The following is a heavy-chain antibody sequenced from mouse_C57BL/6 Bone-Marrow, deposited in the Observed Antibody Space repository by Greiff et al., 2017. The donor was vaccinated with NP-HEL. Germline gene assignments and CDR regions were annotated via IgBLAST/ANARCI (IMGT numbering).Heavy chain of an antibody. Sequence: EVQGVESGPGMVKPSQSLSLTCTVTGYSITSGYDWHWIRHFPGNKLEWMGYISYSGSTNYNPSLKSRISITHDTSKNHFFLKLNSVTTEDTATYYCARDVVTTFLGYWGQGTTLTVSS. CDR1: GYSITSGYD. D-gene: IGHD2-2*01. CDR3: ARDVVTTFLGY. J-gene: IGHJ2*01. V-gene: IGHV3-1*01. CDR2: ISYSGST.